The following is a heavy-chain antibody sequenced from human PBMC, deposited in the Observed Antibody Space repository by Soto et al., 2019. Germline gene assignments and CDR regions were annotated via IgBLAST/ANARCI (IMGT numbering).Heavy chain of an antibody. V-gene: IGHV3-23*01. J-gene: IGHJ4*02. CDR1: GFTFSSYA. Sequence: GGSLRLSCAASGFTFSSYAMSWVRQAPGKGLEWVSAISGSGGSTYYADSVKGRFTISRDNSKNTLYLQMNSLRAEDTAVYYCARLYSSGWYGTYYFDYWGQGTLVTVSS. D-gene: IGHD6-19*01. CDR3: ARLYSSGWYGTYYFDY. CDR2: ISGSGGST.